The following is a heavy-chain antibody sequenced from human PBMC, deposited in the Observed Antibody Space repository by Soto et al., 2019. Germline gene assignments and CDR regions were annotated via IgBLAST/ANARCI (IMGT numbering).Heavy chain of an antibody. CDR3: AKDWSIYGLY. J-gene: IGHJ4*02. Sequence: QTGGSLRLSCAASGFTLSSPVMSWVRQAPGKGLEWVSAISGSGGSTYYADSVKGRFTISRDNSKNTLYLQMNSLRAEDTAVYYCAKDWSIYGLYWGQGTLVTVSS. D-gene: IGHD3-10*01. CDR2: ISGSGGST. V-gene: IGHV3-23*01. CDR1: GFTLSSPV.